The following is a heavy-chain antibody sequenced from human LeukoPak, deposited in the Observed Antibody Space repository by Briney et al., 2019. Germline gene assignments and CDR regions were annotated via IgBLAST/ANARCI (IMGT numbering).Heavy chain of an antibody. Sequence: GGSLRLSCAASGFTFSTYGMHWVRQGPGKGLEWVAFILYDGSNKNYADSVKGRFTISRDNSKNTLYLQMNSLRAEDTAVYYCAREVDEGYCTNGVCFYYFDYWGQGTLVTVSS. CDR3: AREVDEGYCTNGVCFYYFDY. J-gene: IGHJ4*02. V-gene: IGHV3-30*02. CDR2: ILYDGSNK. CDR1: GFTFSTYG. D-gene: IGHD2-8*01.